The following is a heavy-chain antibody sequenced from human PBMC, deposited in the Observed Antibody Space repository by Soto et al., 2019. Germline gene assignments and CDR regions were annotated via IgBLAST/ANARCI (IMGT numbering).Heavy chain of an antibody. CDR3: ARKPQNWFDP. CDR2: IYYSGST. J-gene: IGHJ5*02. V-gene: IGHV4-59*01. CDR1: GGSISSYY. Sequence: SETLSLTRTVSGGSISSYYWSWIRQPPGKGLEWIGYIYYSGSTNYNPSLKSRVTISVDTSKNQFSLKLSSVTAADTAVYYCARKPQNWFDPWGQGTLVTVSS.